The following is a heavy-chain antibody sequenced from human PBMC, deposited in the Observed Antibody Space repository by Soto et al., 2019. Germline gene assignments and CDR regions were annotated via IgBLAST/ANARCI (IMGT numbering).Heavy chain of an antibody. CDR1: GFTFSSYA. V-gene: IGHV3-23*01. CDR2: ISGNGGST. D-gene: IGHD6-6*01. CDR3: AKGSEFSNSYTLDFDF. J-gene: IGHJ4*02. Sequence: EGSLRLSCAASGFTFSSYAMSWVRQAPGRGLEWVSIISGNGGSTYYAASVKGRFTISRDNTKNTLYLQMDSLTAEDTAVYYCAKGSEFSNSYTLDFDFWGQGAQGTFST.